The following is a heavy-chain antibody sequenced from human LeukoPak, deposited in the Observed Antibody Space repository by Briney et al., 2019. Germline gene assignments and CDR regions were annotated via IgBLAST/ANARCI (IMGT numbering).Heavy chain of an antibody. Sequence: QPGGSLRLSCAASGFTFSSYWMHWVRQAPGKGLVWVSRINTDGSSTSYADSVKGRFTISRDNAKNTLYLQMNSLRAEDTAVYYCARVRVLEVPAAMDAFDIWGQGTMVTVSS. V-gene: IGHV3-74*01. CDR1: GFTFSSYW. CDR3: ARVRVLEVPAAMDAFDI. CDR2: INTDGSST. J-gene: IGHJ3*02. D-gene: IGHD2-2*01.